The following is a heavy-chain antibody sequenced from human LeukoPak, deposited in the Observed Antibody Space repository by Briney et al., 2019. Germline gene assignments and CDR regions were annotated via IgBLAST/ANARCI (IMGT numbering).Heavy chain of an antibody. CDR3: AKYDSSSWYYFGY. V-gene: IGHV3-23*01. Sequence: GGSLRLSCAASGFTFSSYAMSWVRQAPGKGLEWVSAISGSGGSTYYADSVKGRFTISRDNSKNTLYLQVNSLRAEDTAVYYCAKYDSSSWYYFGYWGQGALVTVSS. CDR1: GFTFSSYA. J-gene: IGHJ4*02. CDR2: ISGSGGST. D-gene: IGHD6-13*01.